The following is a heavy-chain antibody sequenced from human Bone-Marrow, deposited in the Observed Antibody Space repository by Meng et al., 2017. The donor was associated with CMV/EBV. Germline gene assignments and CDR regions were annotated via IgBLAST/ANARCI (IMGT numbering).Heavy chain of an antibody. V-gene: IGHV4-34*01. CDR1: GGSFSGYY. D-gene: IGHD3-10*01. CDR2: INHSGST. J-gene: IGHJ5*02. CDR3: ARSGRWGAVITPRVSGWFDP. Sequence: SETLSLTFAVYGGSFSGYYWSWIRQPPGKGLEWIGEINHSGSTNYNPSLKSRVTISVDTSKNQFSLKLSSVTAADTAVYYCARSGRWGAVITPRVSGWFDPWGQGTLVTVSS.